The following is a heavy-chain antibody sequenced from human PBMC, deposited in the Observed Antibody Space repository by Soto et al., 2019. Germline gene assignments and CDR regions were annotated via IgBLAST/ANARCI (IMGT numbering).Heavy chain of an antibody. V-gene: IGHV1-69*05. D-gene: IGHD6-13*01. CDR3: ARLYNSSLESSYYYAVDV. CDR2: IIPIFGTT. J-gene: IGHJ6*02. Sequence: QVQLVQSGAEVKKPGSSVTVSCKASGGTFSSYAVSWVRQAPGQGLEWMGGIIPIFGTTNYPLKYQRRVSITQDQSTSTAYMELSSLTSKDTAVYYCARLYNSSLESSYYYAVDVWGQGTTVIVSS. CDR1: GGTFSSYA.